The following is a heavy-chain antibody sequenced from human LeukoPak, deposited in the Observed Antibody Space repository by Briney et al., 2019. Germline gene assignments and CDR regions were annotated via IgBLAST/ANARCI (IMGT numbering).Heavy chain of an antibody. D-gene: IGHD3-9*01. J-gene: IGHJ4*02. CDR2: INHSGST. CDR3: ARERRYFDWLPIDY. CDR1: GGSFSGYY. V-gene: IGHV4-34*01. Sequence: SETLSLTCAVYGGSFSGYYWSWIRQPPGKGLEWIGEINHSGSTNYNPSLKSRVTISVDTSKNQFSLKLSSVTAADTAVYYCARERRYFDWLPIDYWGQGTLVTVSS.